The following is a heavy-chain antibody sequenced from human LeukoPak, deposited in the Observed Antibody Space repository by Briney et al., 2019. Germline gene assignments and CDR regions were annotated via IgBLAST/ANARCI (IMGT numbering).Heavy chain of an antibody. Sequence: ASVKVSCKASGYTFTIYGISWVRQAPGQGGEWMGWISAYNGNTNYAQKLQGRVTMTTDTSTSTAYMELRSLRSDDTALYYCARPMITFGGVPQAFDYWGQGTLVTVSS. CDR2: ISAYNGNT. CDR3: ARPMITFGGVPQAFDY. D-gene: IGHD3-16*01. CDR1: GYTFTIYG. V-gene: IGHV1-18*04. J-gene: IGHJ4*02.